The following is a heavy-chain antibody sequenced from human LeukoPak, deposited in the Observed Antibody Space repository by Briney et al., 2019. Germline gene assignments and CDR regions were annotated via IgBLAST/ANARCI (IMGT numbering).Heavy chain of an antibody. Sequence: EASVKVSCKASGYTFTGYYMHWVRQAPGQGLEWVGWINPNSGDTNYAQKFQGRVTMTRDTSTRTAYMELSRLRSDDTAVYYCARDWGSLTGDVGGVDYWGQGTLVTASS. J-gene: IGHJ4*02. CDR1: GYTFTGYY. D-gene: IGHD7-27*01. V-gene: IGHV1-2*02. CDR2: INPNSGDT. CDR3: ARDWGSLTGDVGGVDY.